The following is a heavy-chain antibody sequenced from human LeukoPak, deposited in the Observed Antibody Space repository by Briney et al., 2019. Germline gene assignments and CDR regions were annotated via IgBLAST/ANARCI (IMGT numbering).Heavy chain of an antibody. CDR1: GNSVNSGSYY. CDR2: ISYSGST. CDR3: ARTRGRDGYNPLNTFDI. J-gene: IGHJ3*02. V-gene: IGHV4-61*01. D-gene: IGHD5-24*01. Sequence: SETLSLTCTVSGNSVNSGSYYWSWIRQPPGKGLEWIGYISYSGSTNYTPSLKSRVTISLDTSKNQFSLKLSPVTAADTAVYFCARTRGRDGYNPLNTFDIWGQGAMVTVSS.